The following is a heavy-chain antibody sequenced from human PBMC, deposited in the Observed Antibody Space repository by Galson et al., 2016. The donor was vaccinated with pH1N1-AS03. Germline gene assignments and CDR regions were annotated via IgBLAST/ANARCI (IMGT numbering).Heavy chain of an antibody. Sequence: SVKVSCKASGYTFTSYGTGWVRQAPGQGLEWMGWISPYNGRTEYAQKLQGRVTMTTDTSTSTAYMELRSLISDDTAMYYCARAFCSGGSCYDYSYYAVDVWGQGTTVTVSS. CDR2: ISPYNGRT. CDR1: GYTFTSYG. J-gene: IGHJ6*02. CDR3: ARAFCSGGSCYDYSYYAVDV. V-gene: IGHV1-18*01. D-gene: IGHD2-15*01.